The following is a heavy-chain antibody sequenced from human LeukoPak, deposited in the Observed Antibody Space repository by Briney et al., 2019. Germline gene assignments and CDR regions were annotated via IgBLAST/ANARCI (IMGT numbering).Heavy chain of an antibody. CDR3: ARQLRALVWFDP. Sequence: GAPVKVSCKASGYTFTGYYMHSVRQAPGQGLEWMGWINPNSGGTNYAQKFQGRVTMTRDTSISTAYMELSRLRSDDTAVYYCARQLRALVWFDPWGQGTLVTVSS. D-gene: IGHD3-3*01. CDR2: INPNSGGT. V-gene: IGHV1-2*02. CDR1: GYTFTGYY. J-gene: IGHJ5*02.